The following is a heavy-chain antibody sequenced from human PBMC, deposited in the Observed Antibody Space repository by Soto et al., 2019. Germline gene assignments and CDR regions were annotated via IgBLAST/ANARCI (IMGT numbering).Heavy chain of an antibody. D-gene: IGHD3-3*01. CDR3: AKATALLRFLEWLFDY. J-gene: IGHJ4*02. CDR1: GFTFSSYA. CDR2: ISGSGGST. V-gene: IGHV3-23*01. Sequence: GGSLRLSCAASGFTFSSYAMRWARQAPVKGLARVSAISGSGGSTYYADSVKGRFTISRDNSKNMLYLQMNSLRAEDTAVYYCAKATALLRFLEWLFDYWGQGTLVTVSS.